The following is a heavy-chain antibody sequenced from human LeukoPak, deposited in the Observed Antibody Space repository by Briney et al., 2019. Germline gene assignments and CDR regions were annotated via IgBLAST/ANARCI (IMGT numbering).Heavy chain of an antibody. CDR3: VRGWGSNVYASAFDV. Sequence: GGSLRLSCAASGLTFSSYAMSWVRQAPGNGLEWVSAISGSGGSTYYADSVKGRFTISRDNSKNTLYLQMNDLRAEDTAVYFCVRGWGSNVYASAFDVWGQGTMVTVSS. J-gene: IGHJ3*01. CDR1: GLTFSSYA. V-gene: IGHV3-23*01. D-gene: IGHD3-16*01. CDR2: ISGSGGST.